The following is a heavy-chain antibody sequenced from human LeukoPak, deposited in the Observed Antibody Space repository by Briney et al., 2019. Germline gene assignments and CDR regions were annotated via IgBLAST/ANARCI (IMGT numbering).Heavy chain of an antibody. J-gene: IGHJ2*01. Sequence: VPSVKVSCKASGGTFSSYTISWVRQAPGQGLEWMGRIIPILGIANYAQKFQGRVTITADKSTSTAYMELSSLRSEDTAVYYCASPTRTSGSYYDGYFDLWGRGTLVTVSS. D-gene: IGHD1-26*01. V-gene: IGHV1-69*02. CDR3: ASPTRTSGSYYDGYFDL. CDR2: IIPILGIA. CDR1: GGTFSSYT.